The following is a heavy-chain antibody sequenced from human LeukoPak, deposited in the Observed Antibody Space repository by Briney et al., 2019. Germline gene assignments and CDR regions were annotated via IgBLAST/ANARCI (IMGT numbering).Heavy chain of an antibody. Sequence: GASVKASCKASGYTFTSYYMHWVRQAPGQGLEWMGIINPSGGSTSYAQKFQGRVTMTRDTSTSTVYMELSSLRSEDTAVYYCARALYDDSSGYRSVPIDYWGQGTLVTVSS. V-gene: IGHV1-46*01. CDR3: ARALYDDSSGYRSVPIDY. CDR1: GYTFTSYY. CDR2: INPSGGST. D-gene: IGHD3-22*01. J-gene: IGHJ4*02.